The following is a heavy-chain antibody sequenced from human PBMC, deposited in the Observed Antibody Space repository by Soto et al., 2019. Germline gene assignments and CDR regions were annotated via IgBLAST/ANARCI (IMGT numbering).Heavy chain of an antibody. CDR1: GYTFTSYG. V-gene: IGHV1-18*01. CDR3: ARDDRCFPNWFDP. D-gene: IGHD2-15*01. Sequence: QVQLVQSGAEVKKHGASVKVSCKASGYTFTSYGISCVRQAPVQGLEWMGWISAYNGKTNYAQKLQGRVNMTTDTSTSTAYMELRRLRSEDTAVYYCARDDRCFPNWFDPWGQGTLVTVSS. J-gene: IGHJ5*02. CDR2: ISAYNGKT.